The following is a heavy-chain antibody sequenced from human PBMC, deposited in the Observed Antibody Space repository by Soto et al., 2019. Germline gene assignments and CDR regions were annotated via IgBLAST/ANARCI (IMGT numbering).Heavy chain of an antibody. J-gene: IGHJ4*02. D-gene: IGHD4-17*01. CDR1: GYSFTSYW. V-gene: IGHV5-10-1*01. Sequence: GESLKISCKGSGYSFTSYWISWVRQMPGKGLEWMGRIDPSDSYTNYSPSFQGHVTISADKSISTAYLQWSSLKASDTAMYYCARRGGAHYGDPRRVADYWGQGTLVTVSS. CDR2: IDPSDSYT. CDR3: ARRGGAHYGDPRRVADY.